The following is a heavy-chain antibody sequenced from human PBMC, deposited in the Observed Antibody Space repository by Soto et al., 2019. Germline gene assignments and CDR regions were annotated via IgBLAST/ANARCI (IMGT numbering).Heavy chain of an antibody. V-gene: IGHV3-30*18. CDR3: AKGGRQWLVTSDFNY. J-gene: IGHJ4*02. CDR1: GFTFSDYA. D-gene: IGHD6-19*01. CDR2: VSHDGRNT. Sequence: VQLVESGGGVVQPGRSLRLSCAASGFTFSDYAMHWFRQAPGKGLEWVAVVSHDGRNTHYADSVKGRFTISRDSSKNTVSLEMTSLRAEDAAVYYCAKGGRQWLVTSDFNYWGQGALVTVSS.